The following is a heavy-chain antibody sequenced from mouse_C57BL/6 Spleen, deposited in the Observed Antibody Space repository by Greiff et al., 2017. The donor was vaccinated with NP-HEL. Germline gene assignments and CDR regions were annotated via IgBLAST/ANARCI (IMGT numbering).Heavy chain of an antibody. J-gene: IGHJ4*01. CDR1: GFTFSDYG. CDR2: ISSGSSTI. D-gene: IGHD2-1*01. V-gene: IGHV5-17*01. Sequence: EVKLMESGGGLVKPGGSLKLSCAASGFTFSDYGMHWVRQAPEKGLEWVAYISSGSSTIYYADTVKGRFTISRDNAKNTLFLQMTSLRSEDTAMYYCANGNYGYYAMDYWGQGTSVTVSS. CDR3: ANGNYGYYAMDY.